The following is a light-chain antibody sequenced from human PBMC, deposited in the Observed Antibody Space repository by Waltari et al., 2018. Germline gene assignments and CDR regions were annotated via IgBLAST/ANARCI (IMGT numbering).Light chain of an antibody. CDR3: QHYNNYFLWT. J-gene: IGKJ1*01. CDR2: KAS. V-gene: IGKV1-5*03. CDR1: QSISSW. Sequence: DIQMTQSPSTLSASVGDRVTITCRASQSISSWLAWYQQKPVKAPKLLIYKASSLESGVPSRFSGSGSGTEFTLTISSLQPDDFATYYCQHYNNYFLWTFGQGTKVEIK.